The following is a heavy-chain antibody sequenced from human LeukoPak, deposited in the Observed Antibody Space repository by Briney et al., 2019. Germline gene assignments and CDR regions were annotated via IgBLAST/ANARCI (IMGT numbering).Heavy chain of an antibody. J-gene: IGHJ6*03. V-gene: IGHV4-39*07. CDR3: ARGSLGRVVPAARYYYYYMDV. CDR1: GASISSSNYY. D-gene: IGHD2-2*01. Sequence: SETLSLTCTVSGASISSSNYYWGWIRQPPGKGLEWIGSISYSGSTYYNPSLKSRVTISVDTSKNQFSLKLSSVTAADTAVYYCARGSLGRVVPAARYYYYYMDVWGKGTTVTVSS. CDR2: ISYSGST.